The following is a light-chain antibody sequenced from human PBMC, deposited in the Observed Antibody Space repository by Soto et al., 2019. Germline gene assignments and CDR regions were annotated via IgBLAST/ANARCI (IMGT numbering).Light chain of an antibody. V-gene: IGKV1-39*01. CDR2: AAS. Sequence: DIQMTQSPSSLSASVGDRVTITCRASQSINSYLNWYQQKPGKAPNLLIYAASSLQSGVPSRFSGSGSGTDFTITVSSLQPEEFATYYCQQRYSTPYTFGQGTKLEIK. CDR3: QQRYSTPYT. J-gene: IGKJ2*01. CDR1: QSINSY.